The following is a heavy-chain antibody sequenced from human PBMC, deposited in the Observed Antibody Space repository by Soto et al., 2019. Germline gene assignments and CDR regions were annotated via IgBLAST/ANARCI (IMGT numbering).Heavy chain of an antibody. CDR3: AREGAVAGMLDY. CDR2: ISYDGSNK. Sequence: QVQLVESGGGVVQPGRSLRLSCAASGFTFSSYAMHWVRQAPGKGLEWVAVISYDGSNKYYADSVKGRFTISRDNSKNTLYLQMNSLRAEDTAVYYYAREGAVAGMLDYWGQGTLVTVSS. CDR1: GFTFSSYA. V-gene: IGHV3-30-3*01. J-gene: IGHJ4*02. D-gene: IGHD6-19*01.